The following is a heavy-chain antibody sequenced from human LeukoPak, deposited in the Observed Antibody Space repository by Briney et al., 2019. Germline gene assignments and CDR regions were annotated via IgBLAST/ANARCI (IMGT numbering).Heavy chain of an antibody. V-gene: IGHV4-59*08. CDR2: VYHTGNT. CDR1: GGSITSSY. CDR3: AGEIYYDSSGPSSPDY. Sequence: SETLSLTCTVSGGSITSSYWSWIRQPPGKGLEWIGYVYHTGNTDYNPSLRSRVTISLDTSKSHFILNLSSVTAADTAVYYCAGEIYYDSSGPSSPDYWGQGTLVTVSS. J-gene: IGHJ4*02. D-gene: IGHD3-22*01.